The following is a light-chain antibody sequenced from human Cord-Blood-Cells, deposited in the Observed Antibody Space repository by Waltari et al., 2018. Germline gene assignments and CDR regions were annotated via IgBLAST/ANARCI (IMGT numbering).Light chain of an antibody. CDR3: QQSYSTPPWT. Sequence: IQMTQSPSSLSASVGARVTITCRASQSISSYLNWYQQKPGKAPKLMIYAASSLQSGVPSRYSASGSGTDFTLTISSLQPEDFVTYYCQQSYSTPPWTFGQGTKVEIK. J-gene: IGKJ1*01. CDR1: QSISSY. V-gene: IGKV1-39*01. CDR2: AAS.